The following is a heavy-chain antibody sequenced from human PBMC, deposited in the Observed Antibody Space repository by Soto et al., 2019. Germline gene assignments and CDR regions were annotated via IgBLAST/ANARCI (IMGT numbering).Heavy chain of an antibody. Sequence: TLSLTCTVSGGSISSGDYYWSWIRQPPGKGLEWIGYIYHSVSTYYNPSLKSRVTISVDRSKNQFSLKLSSVTAADTAVYYCARGGVDYYDSRGYYFSPYYFDYWGQGTLVTVSS. CDR1: GGSISSGDYY. D-gene: IGHD3-22*01. CDR3: ARGGVDYYDSRGYYFSPYYFDY. CDR2: IYHSVST. V-gene: IGHV4-30-2*01. J-gene: IGHJ4*02.